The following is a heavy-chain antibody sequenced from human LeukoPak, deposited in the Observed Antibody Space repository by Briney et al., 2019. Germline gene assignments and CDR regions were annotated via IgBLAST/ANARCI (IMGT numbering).Heavy chain of an antibody. D-gene: IGHD3-22*01. CDR2: IYPGDSDT. CDR1: GYIFTSCS. Sequence: GESLQISCKGSGYIFTSCSIGWVRQMPGKGLEWMGIIYPGDSDTRYSPSFQGQVTISADKSISTAYLQWSSLKASDTAMYYCARLTVRVYYYSSGYPSDAFDIWGQGTMVTVSS. CDR3: ARLTVRVYYYSSGYPSDAFDI. J-gene: IGHJ3*02. V-gene: IGHV5-51*01.